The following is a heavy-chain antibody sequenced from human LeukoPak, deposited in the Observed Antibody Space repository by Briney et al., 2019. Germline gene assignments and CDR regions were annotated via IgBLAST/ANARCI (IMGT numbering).Heavy chain of an antibody. CDR3: AKDRPGYDSSGQFDY. Sequence: GGSLRLSCAASGFTFTSYSMNWVRQAPGKGLEWVSTVSGGGGSTYYADSVKGRFTISRDNSKNTLYLQVNSLRAEDTAVYYCAKDRPGYDSSGQFDYWGQGTLVTVSS. J-gene: IGHJ4*02. CDR1: GFTFTSYS. CDR2: VSGGGGST. V-gene: IGHV3-23*01. D-gene: IGHD3-22*01.